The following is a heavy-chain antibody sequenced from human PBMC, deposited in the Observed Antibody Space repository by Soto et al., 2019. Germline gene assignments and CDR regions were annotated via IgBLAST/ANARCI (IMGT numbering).Heavy chain of an antibody. Sequence: QVQLQQWGAGLLKPSETLSLTCAVYGGSFSGYYWSWIRQPPGKGLEWIGEINHSGSTNYNPSLKSRVTISVDTSKNQFSLKLSSVTAADTAVYYCARGRRVGRYSSSSRWYFDLWGRGTLVTVSS. V-gene: IGHV4-34*01. CDR3: ARGRRVGRYSSSSRWYFDL. D-gene: IGHD6-6*01. CDR2: INHSGST. J-gene: IGHJ2*01. CDR1: GGSFSGYY.